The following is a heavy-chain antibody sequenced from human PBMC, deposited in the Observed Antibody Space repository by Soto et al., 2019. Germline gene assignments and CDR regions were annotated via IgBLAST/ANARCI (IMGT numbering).Heavy chain of an antibody. CDR1: GGSIRNGDYY. CDR3: VTVNLVGAAYYFDY. V-gene: IGHV4-30-4*01. Sequence: SETLSLTCTVPGGSIRNGDYYWGWIRQPPGKGLEWIGYVYYSGTTYSHPSLNSRVSISVDTSENQFSLRLTSVTAADTAVYYCVTVNLVGAAYYFDYWGPGTLVTVSS. D-gene: IGHD1-26*01. CDR2: VYYSGTT. J-gene: IGHJ4*02.